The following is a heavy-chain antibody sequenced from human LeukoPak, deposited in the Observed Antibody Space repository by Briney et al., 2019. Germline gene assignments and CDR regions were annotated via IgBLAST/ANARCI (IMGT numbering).Heavy chain of an antibody. CDR2: ISSSSSYI. Sequence: GGSLRLSCAASGFTFSSYGMNWVRQAPGKGLEWVSSISSSSSYIYYADSVKGRFTISRDNAKNSLYLQMNSLRAEDTAVYYCASVRHYGDSADYWGQGTLVTVSS. J-gene: IGHJ4*02. V-gene: IGHV3-21*01. D-gene: IGHD4-17*01. CDR1: GFTFSSYG. CDR3: ASVRHYGDSADY.